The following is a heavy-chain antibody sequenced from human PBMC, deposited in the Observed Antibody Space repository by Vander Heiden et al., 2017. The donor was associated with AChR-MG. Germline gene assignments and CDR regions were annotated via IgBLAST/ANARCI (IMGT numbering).Heavy chain of an antibody. CDR1: GYTFTGYY. V-gene: IGHV1-2*02. CDR3: ARDIVVVVAATGTRNNWFDP. CDR2: INPNSGGT. Sequence: QVQLVQSGAEVKKPGASVKVSCKASGYTFTGYYMHWVRQAPGQGLEWMGWINPNSGGTNYAQKLQGRVTMTRDTSISTAYMELSRLRSDDTAVYYCARDIVVVVAATGTRNNWFDPWGQGTLVTVSS. D-gene: IGHD2-15*01. J-gene: IGHJ5*02.